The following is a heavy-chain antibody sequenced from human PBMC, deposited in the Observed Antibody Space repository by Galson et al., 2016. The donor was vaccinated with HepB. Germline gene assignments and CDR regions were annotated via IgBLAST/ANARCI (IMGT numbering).Heavy chain of an antibody. CDR2: ISNSPKTQ. CDR3: ARDPGGKFSDGSIDY. D-gene: IGHD5-24*01. CDR1: GFTFSAYA. J-gene: IGHJ4*02. V-gene: IGHV3-48*02. Sequence: SLRLSCAASGFTFSAYAMHWVRQAPGKGLEWVSHISNSPKTQHYIHSVKGRFTISRDNAKNSLFLQMNSPRDDDTAVYYCARDPGGKFSDGSIDYWGQGTLVTVSS.